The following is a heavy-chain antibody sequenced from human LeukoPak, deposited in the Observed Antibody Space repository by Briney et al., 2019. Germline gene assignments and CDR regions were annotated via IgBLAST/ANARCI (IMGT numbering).Heavy chain of an antibody. Sequence: SVKVSCKASGYTFTGYYMHWVRQAPGQGLEWMGGIIPIFGTANYAQKFQGRVTITADKSTSTAYMELSSLRSEDTAVYYCARVVAGGSYYPWDYWGQGTLVTVSS. CDR3: ARVVAGGSYYPWDY. V-gene: IGHV1-69*06. CDR2: IIPIFGTA. D-gene: IGHD1-26*01. J-gene: IGHJ4*02. CDR1: GYTFTGYY.